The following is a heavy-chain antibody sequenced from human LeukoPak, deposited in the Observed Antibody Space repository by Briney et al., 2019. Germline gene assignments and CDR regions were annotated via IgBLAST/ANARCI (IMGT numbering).Heavy chain of an antibody. CDR3: ARENNYYDSSGSGY. J-gene: IGHJ4*02. Sequence: PGGSLRLSCAASGFTVSSNYMSWVRQAPGKGLEWVSVIYSNGATYYAESAKGRFTISRDNSKNTLYLQMNSLRAEDTAVYYCARENNYYDSSGSGYWGQGTLVTASS. D-gene: IGHD3-22*01. V-gene: IGHV3-53*01. CDR2: IYSNGAT. CDR1: GFTVSSNY.